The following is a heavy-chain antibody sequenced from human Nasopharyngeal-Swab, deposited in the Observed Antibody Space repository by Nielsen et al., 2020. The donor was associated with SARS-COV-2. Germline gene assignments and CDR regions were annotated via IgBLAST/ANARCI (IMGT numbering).Heavy chain of an antibody. Sequence: ASVKASCKASGYTFTSYAMHWVRQAPGQRLEWMGWINAGNGNTKYSQKFQGRVTITRDTSASTAYMELSSLRSEDTAVYYCARSSSPAAFDIWGQGTMVTVSS. CDR1: GYTFTSYA. V-gene: IGHV1-3*01. J-gene: IGHJ3*02. CDR2: INAGNGNT. CDR3: ARSSSPAAFDI.